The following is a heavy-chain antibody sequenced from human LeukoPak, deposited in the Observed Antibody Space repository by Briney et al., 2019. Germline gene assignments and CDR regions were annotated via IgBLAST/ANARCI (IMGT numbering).Heavy chain of an antibody. CDR2: MNQDGSEK. CDR3: ARESHATFDY. Sequence: GGSLRLSCAASGFTFSTYWMTWVRQAPGKGLEWVANMNQDGSEKYYVDSVKGRFTISRDNAKNSLYLQMNSPRAEDTAVYYCARESHATFDYWGQGTLVIVSS. D-gene: IGHD1-26*01. CDR1: GFTFSTYW. V-gene: IGHV3-7*01. J-gene: IGHJ4*02.